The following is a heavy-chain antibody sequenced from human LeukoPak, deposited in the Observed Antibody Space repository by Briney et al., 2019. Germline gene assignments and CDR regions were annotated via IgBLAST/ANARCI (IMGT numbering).Heavy chain of an antibody. CDR2: ISGSGGST. Sequence: GGSLRLSCAASGFTFSSYAMSWVRQAPGKGLEWVSAISGSGGSTYYADSVKGRFTISRDNSKNTLYLQMNSLRAEDTAVYYCEKDLAAAGWAGHNAFDIWGQGTMVTVSS. CDR3: EKDLAAAGWAGHNAFDI. D-gene: IGHD6-13*01. J-gene: IGHJ3*02. CDR1: GFTFSSYA. V-gene: IGHV3-23*01.